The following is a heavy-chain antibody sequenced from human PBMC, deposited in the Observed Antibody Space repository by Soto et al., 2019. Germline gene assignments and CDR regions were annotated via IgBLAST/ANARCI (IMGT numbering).Heavy chain of an antibody. CDR2: IYYSGST. V-gene: IGHV4-30-4*01. Sequence: PSETLSLTCTVSGGSISSGDYYWSWIRHPPGKGLEWIGYIYYSGSTYYNPSLKSRVTISVDTSKNQFSLKLSSVTAADTAVYYCARGPSYYYDSSGYYWGQGTLVTVS. CDR1: GGSISSGDYY. D-gene: IGHD3-22*01. J-gene: IGHJ4*02. CDR3: ARGPSYYYDSSGYY.